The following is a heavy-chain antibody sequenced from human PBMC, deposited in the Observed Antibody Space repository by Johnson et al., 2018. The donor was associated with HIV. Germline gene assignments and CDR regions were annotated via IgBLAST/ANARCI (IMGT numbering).Heavy chain of an antibody. CDR1: GFSFSNYA. D-gene: IGHD1-14*01. V-gene: IGHV3-30*04. CDR2: ISYDGSKK. CDR3: ARDRWEEPAALDM. J-gene: IGHJ3*02. Sequence: QMQLVESGGGVVQPGRSLRLSCAASGFSFSNYAMHWVRQAPGKGLEWVAVISYDGSKKYHADSVKGRFTISRDNSKNTLYLQMNSLRTEDTAVYYCARDRWEEPAALDMWGQGTMATVSS.